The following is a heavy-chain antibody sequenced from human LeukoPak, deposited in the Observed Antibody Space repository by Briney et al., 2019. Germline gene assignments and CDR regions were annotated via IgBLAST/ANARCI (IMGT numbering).Heavy chain of an antibody. V-gene: IGHV4-34*01. Sequence: PSETLSLTCAVYGGSFSGYYWSWIRQPPGKGLEWIGRVSHTGSTDYNPSLRSRVIVSVDTSKNQFSLKLSSVTAADTAVYYCARHLIAVESGGWFDPWGQGTLVTVSS. J-gene: IGHJ5*02. D-gene: IGHD6-19*01. CDR1: GGSFSGYY. CDR3: ARHLIAVESGGWFDP. CDR2: VSHTGST.